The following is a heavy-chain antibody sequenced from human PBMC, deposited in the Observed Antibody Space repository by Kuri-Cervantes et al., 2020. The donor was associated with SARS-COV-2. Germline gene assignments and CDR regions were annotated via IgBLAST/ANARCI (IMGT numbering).Heavy chain of an antibody. CDR2: IKQDGSEK. CDR3: ARGLVYCSSTSCVYSSGYY. J-gene: IGHJ4*02. Sequence: GESLKISCAASGFTFSSYWMSWVRQAPGKGLEWVANIKQDGSEKYYVDSVKGRFTISRDNAKNSLYLEMNSLRPEDTAVYYCARGLVYCSSTSCVYSSGYYWGQGTLVTVSS. CDR1: GFTFSSYW. D-gene: IGHD2-2*01. V-gene: IGHV3-7*01.